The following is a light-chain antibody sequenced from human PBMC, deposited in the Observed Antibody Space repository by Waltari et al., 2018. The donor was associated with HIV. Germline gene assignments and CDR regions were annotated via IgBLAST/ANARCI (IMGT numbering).Light chain of an antibody. J-gene: IGLJ3*02. CDR3: AAWDDSLSGFWV. Sequence: QSVLTQPPQASGTPGQRVTISCSGSRSNYGSKYEYWDQPLTATAPQPLIYRNNQRPAGVPDRFSGSKSGPSASLAISVLRSEDESDYYCAAWDDSLSGFWVFGGGTKLTVL. V-gene: IGLV1-47*01. CDR2: RNN. CDR1: RSNYGSKY.